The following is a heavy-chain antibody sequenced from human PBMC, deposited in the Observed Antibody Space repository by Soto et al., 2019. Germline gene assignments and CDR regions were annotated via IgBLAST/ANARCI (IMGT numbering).Heavy chain of an antibody. Sequence: QVQLVESGGGVVQPGTSLRLSCAASGFTFNNYGMHWVRQAPGKGLEWVALIWHDGSIKGYADSVKGRFTISRDNSKNTLNLKMNSLRVEDTAVYYCTRAAIRWELLEYCGQGTQVTVSS. CDR3: TRAAIRWELLEY. D-gene: IGHD1-26*01. J-gene: IGHJ4*02. V-gene: IGHV3-33*01. CDR2: IWHDGSIK. CDR1: GFTFNNYG.